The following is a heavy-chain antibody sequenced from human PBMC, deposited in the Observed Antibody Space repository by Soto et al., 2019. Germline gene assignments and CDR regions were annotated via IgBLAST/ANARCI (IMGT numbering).Heavy chain of an antibody. D-gene: IGHD3-10*01. CDR1: GGTFSSYA. J-gene: IGHJ4*02. V-gene: IGHV1-69*13. Sequence: SVKVSCKASGGTFSSYAISWVRQAPGQGLEWMGGIIPIFGTANYAQKFQGRVTITADESTSTAYMELSSLRSEDTAVYYCASGTTYYYGSGSYRAAAFDYWGQGTLVTVSS. CDR3: ASGTTYYYGSGSYRAAAFDY. CDR2: IIPIFGTA.